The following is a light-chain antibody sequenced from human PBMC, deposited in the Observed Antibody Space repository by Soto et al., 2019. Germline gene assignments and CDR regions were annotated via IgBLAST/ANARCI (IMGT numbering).Light chain of an antibody. CDR2: KAS. CDR1: QTISSW. Sequence: DIQMTKPPSTLSGSVGDRFTITVRASQTISSWLAWYQQKPGKAPKLLIYKASTLKSGVPSRFSGSGSGTEFTLTISSLQPDDFATYYCQHYNSYSEAFGQGTRWIS. CDR3: QHYNSYSEA. J-gene: IGKJ1*01. V-gene: IGKV1-5*03.